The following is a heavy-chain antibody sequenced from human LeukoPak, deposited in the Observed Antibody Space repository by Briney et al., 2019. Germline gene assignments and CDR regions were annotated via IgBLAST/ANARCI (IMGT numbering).Heavy chain of an antibody. Sequence: GESLKISCKGSGYSFTSYWIGWVRQMPGKGLGWMGIIYPGDSDTRYSPFFQGQATISADKSLSTTYLQWSSLKASDTAMYYCAKGGLGYCSGTICYPYYYGMDVWGKGTTVTVSS. J-gene: IGHJ6*04. D-gene: IGHD2-2*01. V-gene: IGHV5-51*01. CDR3: AKGGLGYCSGTICYPYYYGMDV. CDR2: IYPGDSDT. CDR1: GYSFTSYW.